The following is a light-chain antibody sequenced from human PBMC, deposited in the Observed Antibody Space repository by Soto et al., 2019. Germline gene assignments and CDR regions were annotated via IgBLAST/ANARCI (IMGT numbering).Light chain of an antibody. CDR3: QQYGSSPIT. CDR2: RIF. Sequence: EIVMTQSPGTVSVFPGETVSLSCRASQSVSGYLDWFHQKPGQAPRLVLLRIFTRAIGVPARFSGSGSGTDFTLTISRLEPEDFAVYYCQQYGSSPITFGQGTRLEI. J-gene: IGKJ5*01. CDR1: QSVSGY. V-gene: IGKV3-20*01.